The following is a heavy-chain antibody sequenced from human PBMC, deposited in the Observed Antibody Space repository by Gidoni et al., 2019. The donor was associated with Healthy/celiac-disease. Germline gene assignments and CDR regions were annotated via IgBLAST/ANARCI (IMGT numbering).Heavy chain of an antibody. CDR2: IIPILGIA. D-gene: IGHD6-19*01. Sequence: QVQLVQSGAEVTKPGSSVKVSCKASGGPFSSYAISWVRQAPGQGLEWMGRIIPILGIANYAQKFQGRVTITADKSTSTAYMELSSLRSEDTAVYYCARESRTSVAGTIDYWGQGTLVTVSS. J-gene: IGHJ4*02. V-gene: IGHV1-69*09. CDR1: GGPFSSYA. CDR3: ARESRTSVAGTIDY.